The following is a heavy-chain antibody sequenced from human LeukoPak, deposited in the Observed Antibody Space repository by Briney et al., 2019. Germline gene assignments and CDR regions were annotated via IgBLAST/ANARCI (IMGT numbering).Heavy chain of an antibody. CDR3: ARGGDYYDILTGYYSHFDY. CDR1: GFTFSSYG. V-gene: IGHV3-33*01. J-gene: IGHJ4*02. Sequence: GGSLRLSCAASGFTFSSYGMHWVRQAPGKGLEWVAVIWYDGSNKYYADSVKGRFTISRDNSKNTLYLQMNSLRAEDTAVYYCARGGDYYDILTGYYSHFDYWGQGTLATVSS. CDR2: IWYDGSNK. D-gene: IGHD3-9*01.